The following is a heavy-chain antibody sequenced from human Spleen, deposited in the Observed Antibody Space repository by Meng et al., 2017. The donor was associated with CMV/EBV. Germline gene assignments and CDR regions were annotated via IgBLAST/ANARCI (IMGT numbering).Heavy chain of an antibody. CDR3: TSGNGKSDCDY. V-gene: IGHV3-15*07. CDR2: IQTITEGRTT. J-gene: IGHJ4*02. CDR1: CFTFTNSW. Sequence: CVDSCFTFTNSWMNWVRRAPGKGLGLVGRIQTITEGRTTDYIAPVKGRFTISRDDSESTVYLQMNSLKTDDTAMYYCTSGNGKSDCDYWGQGTLVTVSS.